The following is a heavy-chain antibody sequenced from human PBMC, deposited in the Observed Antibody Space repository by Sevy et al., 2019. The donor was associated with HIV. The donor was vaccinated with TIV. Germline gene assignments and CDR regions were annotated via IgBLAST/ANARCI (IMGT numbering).Heavy chain of an antibody. V-gene: IGHV4-59*11. CDR2: IYYSGTS. J-gene: IGHJ5*02. D-gene: IGHD3-10*01. CDR3: ARGIEDYYNSGSSLDP. Sequence: SETLSLTCTVSSGSISGHYWSWIRQPPGRGLEWIGYIYYSGTSNYERSLKRRVTISLATSRNQFCLKLNSVTNADTDVYYCARGIEDYYNSGSSLDPWGQGTLVTVSS. CDR1: SGSISGHY.